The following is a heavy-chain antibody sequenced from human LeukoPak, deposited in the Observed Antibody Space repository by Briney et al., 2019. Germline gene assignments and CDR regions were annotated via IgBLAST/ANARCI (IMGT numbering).Heavy chain of an antibody. CDR2: IKQDGSEK. J-gene: IGHJ4*02. CDR3: ERDSYYYDSSGDFDY. CDR1: GFTFSSYW. Sequence: GGSLRLSCAASGFTFSSYWMSWVRQAPGKGLEWVANIKQDGSEKYYVDSVKGRFTISRDNAKNSLYLQMNSLRAEDTAVYYCERDSYYYDSSGDFDYWGQGTLVTVSS. D-gene: IGHD3-22*01. V-gene: IGHV3-7*01.